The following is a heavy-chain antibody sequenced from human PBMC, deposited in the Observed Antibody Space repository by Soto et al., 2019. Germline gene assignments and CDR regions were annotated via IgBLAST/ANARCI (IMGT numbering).Heavy chain of an antibody. J-gene: IGHJ4*02. CDR2: IYYSGNT. V-gene: IGHV4-30-4*01. CDR3: AREGGESSDGLYYFDS. D-gene: IGHD3-16*01. CDR1: GGSTSSDNY. Sequence: SETLSLTCTVSGGSTSSDNYWSWIRQPPGKGLEWIGHIYYSGNTDYNPSLKSRLAISIDTSKNQFSLKLSSVTAADTAVYFCAREGGESSDGLYYFDSWGQGALVTVSS.